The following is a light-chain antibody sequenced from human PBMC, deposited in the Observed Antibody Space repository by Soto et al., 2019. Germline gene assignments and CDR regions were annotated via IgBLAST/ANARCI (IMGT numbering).Light chain of an antibody. CDR2: DVS. CDR1: SSDVGRYDY. CDR3: NSYTTSTTLI. J-gene: IGLJ2*01. Sequence: QSALTQPASVSGSPGQSITISCTGTSSDVGRYDYVSWYQHHPGKAPKLMIYDVSSRPSGVSNRFSGSKSGSTASLTISGLQAEDEADYYCNSYTTSTTLIFGGGTKVTVL. V-gene: IGLV2-14*01.